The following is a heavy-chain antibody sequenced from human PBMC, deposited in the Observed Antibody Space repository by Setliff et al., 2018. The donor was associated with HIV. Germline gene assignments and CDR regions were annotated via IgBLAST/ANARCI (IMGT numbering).Heavy chain of an antibody. Sequence: ASVKVSCKAIGYMILGYKMNWVRQAPGQGLEWIGRISPNNGAAEYAPKFQGRVSMTLDTSISTDYLEIPRLTSDDAAVYFCARPRVFDSFDVWGQGTKVTV. J-gene: IGHJ3*01. V-gene: IGHV1-2*06. CDR3: ARPRVFDSFDV. D-gene: IGHD6-6*01. CDR1: GYMILGYK. CDR2: ISPNNGAA.